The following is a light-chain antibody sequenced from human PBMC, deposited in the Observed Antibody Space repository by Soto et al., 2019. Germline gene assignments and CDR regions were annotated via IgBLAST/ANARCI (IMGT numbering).Light chain of an antibody. CDR3: SSYTSISTLV. CDR1: SSDVGGYNY. Sequence: QSALTQPASVSGSPGQSITISCTGTSSDVGGYNYVSWYQQHPGKAPKLMIYDVSNRPSGVSNRFSGSKSVNTASLTISGLQSDDEADYYCSSYTSISTLVFAGGTKVTVL. V-gene: IGLV2-14*01. J-gene: IGLJ2*01. CDR2: DVS.